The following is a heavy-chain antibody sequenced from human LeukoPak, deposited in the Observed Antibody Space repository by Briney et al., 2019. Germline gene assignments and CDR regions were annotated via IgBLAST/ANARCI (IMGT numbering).Heavy chain of an antibody. CDR3: ARENFGRRSRDNWFDP. V-gene: IGHV1-18*01. J-gene: IGHJ5*02. CDR1: GYTFASYA. D-gene: IGHD2-15*01. Sequence: ASVKVSCKASGYTFASYAITWVRQAPGQGLEWLGWINPYNGKTDYAQKLQGRVTMTTDTSTSTAYMELRSLRSDDTAVYYCARENFGRRSRDNWFDPWGQGTLVTVSS. CDR2: INPYNGKT.